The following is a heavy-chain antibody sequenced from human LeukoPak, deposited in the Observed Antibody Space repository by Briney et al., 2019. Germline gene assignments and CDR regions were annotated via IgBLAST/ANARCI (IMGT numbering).Heavy chain of an antibody. J-gene: IGHJ2*01. V-gene: IGHV4-30-2*01. D-gene: IGHD3-10*01. CDR2: IYHSGST. Sequence: PSETLSLTCAVSGGSISSGGYSWSWIRQPPGKGLEWIGYIYHSGSTYYNPSLKSRVTISVDRSENQFSLKLSSVTAADTAVYYCAREFGWYFDLWGRGTLVTVSS. CDR3: AREFGWYFDL. CDR1: GGSISSGGYS.